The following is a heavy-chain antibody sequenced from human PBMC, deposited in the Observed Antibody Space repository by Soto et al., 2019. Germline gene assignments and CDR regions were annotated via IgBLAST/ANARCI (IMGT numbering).Heavy chain of an antibody. CDR3: ARGSPXFWSGYGYYYYGMDV. CDR2: IYHSGST. J-gene: IGHJ6*02. CDR1: GGSISRYH. V-gene: IGHV4-59*01. D-gene: IGHD3-3*01. Sequence: ETXSLTCTVSGGSISRYHWSWIRQPPGKGXXWIGYIYHSGSTNYNPSLKSRVTISVDTSKNQFSLKLSSVTAADTAVYYCARGSPXFWSGYGYYYYGMDVWGQGTTVTVSS.